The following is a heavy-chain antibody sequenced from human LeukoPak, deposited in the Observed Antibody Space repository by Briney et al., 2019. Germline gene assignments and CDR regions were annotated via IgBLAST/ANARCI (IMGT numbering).Heavy chain of an antibody. V-gene: IGHV3-43*02. CDR1: GFTFDDYA. CDR2: ISGDGGST. CDR3: AKLPILLNRYEADAFDI. Sequence: GGSLRLSCAASGFTFDDYAMHWVRQAPGKGLEWVSLISGDGGSTYYADSVKGRFTISRDNSKNSLYPQMNSLRTEDTALYYCAKLPILLNRYEADAFDIWSQGTMVTVSS. J-gene: IGHJ3*02. D-gene: IGHD2-15*01.